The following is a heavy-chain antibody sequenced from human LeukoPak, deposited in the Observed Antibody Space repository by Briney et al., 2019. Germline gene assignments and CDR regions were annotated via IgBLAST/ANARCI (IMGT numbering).Heavy chain of an antibody. CDR2: IYYSGST. D-gene: IGHD6-19*01. CDR1: GGSISSYY. J-gene: IGHJ5*02. Sequence: SETLSLTCTVSGGSISSYYWSWIRQPPGKGLEWIGYIYYSGSTNYNPSLKSRVTISVDTSKNQFSLKLSSVTAADTAVYYCARESVGSSGSRYHNWFDPWGQGTLVTVSS. V-gene: IGHV4-59*12. CDR3: ARESVGSSGSRYHNWFDP.